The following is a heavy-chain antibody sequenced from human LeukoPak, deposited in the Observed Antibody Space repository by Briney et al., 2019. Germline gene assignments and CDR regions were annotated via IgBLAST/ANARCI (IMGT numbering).Heavy chain of an antibody. J-gene: IGHJ3*02. CDR2: TYYSGST. CDR3: ARVIPIDAFDI. Sequence: SETLSLTCTVSGGSISSYYWSWIRQPPGKGLEWIGYTYYSGSTNYNPSLKSRVTISVDTSKNQFSLKLSSVTAADTAVYYCARVIPIDAFDIWGQGTMVTVSS. CDR1: GGSISSYY. V-gene: IGHV4-59*01. D-gene: IGHD2-21*01.